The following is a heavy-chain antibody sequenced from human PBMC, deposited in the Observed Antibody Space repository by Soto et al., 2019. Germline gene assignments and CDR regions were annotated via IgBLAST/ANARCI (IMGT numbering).Heavy chain of an antibody. J-gene: IGHJ6*03. Sequence: QVQLQQWGAGLLKPSETLSLTCAVYGGSFSGYYWSWIRQPPGKGLEWIGEINHSGSTNYNPSLKSRVTISVDTSKNQFCLKLSSVTAADTAVYYCARGCLVRGVIITYNYYYMDVWGKGTTVTVSS. CDR1: GGSFSGYY. D-gene: IGHD3-10*01. CDR2: INHSGST. V-gene: IGHV4-34*01. CDR3: ARGCLVRGVIITYNYYYMDV.